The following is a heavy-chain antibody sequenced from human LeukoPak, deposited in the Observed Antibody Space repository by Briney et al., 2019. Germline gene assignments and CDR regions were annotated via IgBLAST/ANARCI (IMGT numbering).Heavy chain of an antibody. V-gene: IGHV1-24*01. J-gene: IGHJ3*02. D-gene: IGHD3-22*01. Sequence: ASVKVSCKVSGYTLTELSIHWVRQAPGKGLEWMGGFNPEDGEKIYVQKFQGRVTMTEDTSIDTAYMELRSLRSDDTAVYYCARDGHRRYHYDSSGREDAFDIWGQGTMVTVSS. CDR1: GYTLTELS. CDR2: FNPEDGEK. CDR3: ARDGHRRYHYDSSGREDAFDI.